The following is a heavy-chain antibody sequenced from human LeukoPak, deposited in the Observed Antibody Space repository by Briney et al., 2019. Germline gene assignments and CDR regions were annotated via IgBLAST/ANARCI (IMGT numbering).Heavy chain of an antibody. D-gene: IGHD2-2*01. Sequence: GGSLRLSCAASGFTFSSYAMSWVRQAPGKGLEWVSAISGSGGSTYYADSVKGRFTISRDNSKNTLYLQMNSLRAEDTAVYYCAKRYCSSTSCYPGDAFDIWGQGTMVTVSP. CDR2: ISGSGGST. CDR1: GFTFSSYA. V-gene: IGHV3-23*01. CDR3: AKRYCSSTSCYPGDAFDI. J-gene: IGHJ3*02.